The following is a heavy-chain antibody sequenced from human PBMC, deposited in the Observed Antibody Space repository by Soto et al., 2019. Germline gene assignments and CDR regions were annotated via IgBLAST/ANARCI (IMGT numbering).Heavy chain of an antibody. V-gene: IGHV3-48*02. CDR1: GFTFSTYT. Sequence: PGGSLRLSCAASGFTFSTYTMEWVRQAPGKGLEWVSSITSDTSSIYYADSVKGRFTISRDNAKNSLYLQMNSLRDEDTAIYYCARAHTYFYDSGGPHDAFGVWGQGTMVTVSS. J-gene: IGHJ3*01. D-gene: IGHD3-22*01. CDR3: ARAHTYFYDSGGPHDAFGV. CDR2: ITSDTSSI.